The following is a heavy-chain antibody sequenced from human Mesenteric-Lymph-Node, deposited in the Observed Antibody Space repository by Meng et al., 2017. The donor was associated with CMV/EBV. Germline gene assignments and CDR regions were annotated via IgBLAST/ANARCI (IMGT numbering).Heavy chain of an antibody. J-gene: IGHJ4*02. D-gene: IGHD3-10*01. V-gene: IGHV3-30*02. CDR1: GFTFSNYG. Sequence: GESLKISCAASGFTFSNYGMHWVRQAPGKGLEWVAFIRYDGSNKYYADSVKGRFTISRDNAKNSLYLQMNSLRAEDTAVYYCARDSGRSYVAYDYWGQGTLVTVSS. CDR2: IRYDGSNK. CDR3: ARDSGRSYVAYDY.